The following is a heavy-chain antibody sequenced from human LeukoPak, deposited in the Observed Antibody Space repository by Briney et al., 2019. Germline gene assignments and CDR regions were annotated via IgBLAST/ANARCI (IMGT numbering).Heavy chain of an antibody. V-gene: IGHV4-4*09. CDR2: IYTSGST. CDR1: GGSISSYY. Sequence: SETLSLTCTVSGGSISSYYWSWIRQPAGKGLEWIGHIYTSGSTKYNPSLKSRVTISVDTSKNQFSLKLSSVTAADTAVYYCARSGNSYGYYYYYMDVWGRGTTVTISS. CDR3: ARSGNSYGYYYYYMDV. J-gene: IGHJ6*03. D-gene: IGHD5-18*01.